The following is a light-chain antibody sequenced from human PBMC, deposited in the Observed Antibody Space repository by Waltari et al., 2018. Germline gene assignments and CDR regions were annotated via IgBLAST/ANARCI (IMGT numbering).Light chain of an antibody. CDR1: QSVSRA. Sequence: SCRACQSVSRALAWYHQKPGPAPKHLTCGASNTATGIPDRFRGSWCDTYFSLTISRLEPEYFAVYYCQHYVRLPATFGRGTKVEIK. J-gene: IGKJ1*01. CDR3: QHYVRLPAT. CDR2: GAS. V-gene: IGKV3-20*01.